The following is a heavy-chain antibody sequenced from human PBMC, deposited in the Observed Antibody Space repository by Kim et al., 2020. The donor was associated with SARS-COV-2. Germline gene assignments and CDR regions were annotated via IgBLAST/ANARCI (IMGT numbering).Heavy chain of an antibody. J-gene: IGHJ2*01. CDR1: GGSISRYY. CDR2: IYYSGST. Sequence: SETLSLTCTVSGGSISRYYWSWIRQPPGKGLEWIGNIYYSGSTNQNPSLKSRVTISLDTSKNQFSLNLSSVTLAATAASFCARDRGQCTGGDGYF. V-gene: IGHV4-59*01. CDR3: ARDRGQCTGGDGYF. D-gene: IGHD2-8*02.